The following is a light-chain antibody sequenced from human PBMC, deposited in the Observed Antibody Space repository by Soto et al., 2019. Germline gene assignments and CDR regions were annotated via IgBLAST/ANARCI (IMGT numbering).Light chain of an antibody. V-gene: IGKV1-33*01. CDR2: DAS. CDR3: QQYDNLHPWT. J-gene: IGKJ1*01. Sequence: DIQMTQSPSSLSASVGDRVTITCQASQDISNYLNWYQQKPGKAPKLLIYDASSLETGVPSRFSGSGSGTDFTFTISSLQPEDIATYYCQQYDNLHPWTFGQGTKVEIK. CDR1: QDISNY.